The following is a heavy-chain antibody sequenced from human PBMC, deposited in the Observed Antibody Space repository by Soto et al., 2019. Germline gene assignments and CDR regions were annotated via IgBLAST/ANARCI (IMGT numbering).Heavy chain of an antibody. CDR3: ARHYGSGSLDY. Sequence: EVQLVESGGGLVQPGGSLRLSCAASGFSLSTYSMNWVRQAPGKGLEWVSYISFTSNTMYYADSVKGRFTISRDNAKKSLYLQMNSLSAEDTAVYYCARHYGSGSLDYWCQGTLVTVSS. V-gene: IGHV3-48*01. J-gene: IGHJ4*02. D-gene: IGHD3-10*01. CDR1: GFSLSTYS. CDR2: ISFTSNTM.